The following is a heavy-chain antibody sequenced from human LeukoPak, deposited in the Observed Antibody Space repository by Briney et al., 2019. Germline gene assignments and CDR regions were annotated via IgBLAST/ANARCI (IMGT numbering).Heavy chain of an antibody. CDR2: ISYDGSNK. D-gene: IGHD2-15*01. CDR1: GFTFSSYG. J-gene: IGHJ3*02. CDR3: AKVWCSGGSCQRGDDAFDI. V-gene: IGHV3-30*18. Sequence: GGSLRLSCAASGFTFSSYGMHWVRQAPGKGLEWVAVISYDGSNKYYADSVKGRFTISRDNSKNTLYLQMNSLRAEDTAVYYCAKVWCSGGSCQRGDDAFDIWGQGTMVTVSS.